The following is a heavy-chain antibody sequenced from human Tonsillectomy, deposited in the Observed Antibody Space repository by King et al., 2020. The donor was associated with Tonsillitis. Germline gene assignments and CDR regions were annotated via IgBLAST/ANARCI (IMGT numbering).Heavy chain of an antibody. CDR2: ITSSGTTI. V-gene: IGHV3-48*01. D-gene: IGHD4-11*01. CDR3: ARVRYSNYVVPFNY. J-gene: IGHJ4*02. CDR1: GFAFTTYA. Sequence: VQLVESGGGLVQPGGSLRLSCAASGFAFTTYAMNWVRQTPGKGLEWVSYITSSGTTIYYADSVKGRFTISRDNARNSLFLQMNSLRAEDTAVYYCARVRYSNYVVPFNYWGQGTLVTVSS.